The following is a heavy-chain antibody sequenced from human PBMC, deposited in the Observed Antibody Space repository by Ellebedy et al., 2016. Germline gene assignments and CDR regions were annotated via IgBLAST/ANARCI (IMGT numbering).Heavy chain of an antibody. CDR1: GGSISSYY. J-gene: IGHJ5*02. CDR3: ARGRARVYSGYPISGDWFDP. V-gene: IGHV4-34*01. Sequence: GSLRLXXTVSGGSISSYYWSWIRQPPGKGLEWIGEINHSGSTNYNPSLKSRVTISVDTSKNQFSLKLSSVTAADTAVYYCARGRARVYSGYPISGDWFDPWGQGTLVTVSS. D-gene: IGHD5-12*01. CDR2: INHSGST.